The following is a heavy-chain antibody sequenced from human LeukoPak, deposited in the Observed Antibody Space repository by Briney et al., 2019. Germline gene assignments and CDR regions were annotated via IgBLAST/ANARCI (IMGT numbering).Heavy chain of an antibody. CDR2: INPNSGGT. V-gene: IGHV1-2*02. D-gene: IGHD2-2*01. J-gene: IGHJ4*02. CDR1: GYTFTGYY. Sequence: ASVKVSCKASGYTFTGYYMHWVRQAPGQGLGWMGWINPNSGGTNYAQKFQGRVTMTRDTSISTAYMELSRLRSDDTAVYYCAYRYCSSTSCYLDYWGQGTLVTVSS. CDR3: AYRYCSSTSCYLDY.